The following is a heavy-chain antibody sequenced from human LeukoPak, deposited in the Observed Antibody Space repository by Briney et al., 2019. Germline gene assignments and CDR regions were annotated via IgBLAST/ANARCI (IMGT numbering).Heavy chain of an antibody. J-gene: IGHJ5*02. Sequence: GESLRISCKGSGYSFTNYWIGWVRQMPGEGLEWMGSIYPGDSDTRYSPSFRGQVTISADKSINTAFLQWSSLKASDTAIYYCATVAGYAKNWFDPWGQGTLVTVSS. CDR1: GYSFTNYW. CDR2: IYPGDSDT. CDR3: ATVAGYAKNWFDP. V-gene: IGHV5-51*01. D-gene: IGHD5-12*01.